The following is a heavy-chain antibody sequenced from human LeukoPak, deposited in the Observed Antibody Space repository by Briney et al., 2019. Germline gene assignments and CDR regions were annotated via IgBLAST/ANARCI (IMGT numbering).Heavy chain of an antibody. J-gene: IGHJ4*02. CDR1: GFTFSSYD. V-gene: IGHV3-13*01. D-gene: IGHD2-2*01. CDR2: IGTGGDT. Sequence: GGSLRLSCAASGFTFSSYDMQWVREATGKGRGGVSAIGTGGDTYYPGSVKGRFTISRESAKNSLYLQMNSLRAGDTAVYYCARRYCSSTSCYLDYWGQGTLVTVSS. CDR3: ARRYCSSTSCYLDY.